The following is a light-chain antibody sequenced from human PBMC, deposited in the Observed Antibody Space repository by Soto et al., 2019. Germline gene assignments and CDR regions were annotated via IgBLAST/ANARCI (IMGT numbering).Light chain of an antibody. CDR3: QQLRSYPSP. CDR2: DAS. Sequence: IQLTQSPSSLSASVGDRVTVTCRASQDIRNYLAWYQPTPVKAPKLLICDASTLYSGVPSRFSGSGSGTDFTITISGLQPEDFAAYYCQQLRSYPSPFGGGTTVEI. CDR1: QDIRNY. V-gene: IGKV1-9*01. J-gene: IGKJ4*01.